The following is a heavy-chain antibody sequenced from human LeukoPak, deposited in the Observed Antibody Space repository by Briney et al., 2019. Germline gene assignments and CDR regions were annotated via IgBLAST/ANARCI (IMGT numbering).Heavy chain of an antibody. CDR1: GFTFSSYW. CDR2: INSDGSST. Sequence: GGSLRLSCAASGFTFSSYWMHWVRQAPGKGLVWVSRINSDGSSTSYADSVKGRFTISRDNAKNTLYLQMNSLRAEDTAVYYCARESGDYGGNSEASDIWGQGTMVTVSS. V-gene: IGHV3-74*01. J-gene: IGHJ3*02. CDR3: ARESGDYGGNSEASDI. D-gene: IGHD4-23*01.